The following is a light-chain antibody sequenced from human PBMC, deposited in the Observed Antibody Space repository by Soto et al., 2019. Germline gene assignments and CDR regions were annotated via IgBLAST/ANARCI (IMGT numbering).Light chain of an antibody. Sequence: DIVLTQSPGTLSLSPGERATLSCRASESVSSTYLAWYQQKPGQAPSLLIYAASSRPTDIPDRFSGSGSGTDFTRTISRLEPEDFAVYYCQQYGGSPQTFGQGTKLEIK. V-gene: IGKV3-20*01. CDR2: AAS. CDR1: ESVSSTY. CDR3: QQYGGSPQT. J-gene: IGKJ2*01.